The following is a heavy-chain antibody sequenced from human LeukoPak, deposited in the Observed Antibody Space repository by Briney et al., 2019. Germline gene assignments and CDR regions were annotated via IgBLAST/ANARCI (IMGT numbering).Heavy chain of an antibody. CDR3: ARVNSRDAFDI. Sequence: ASVKVSCKASGYTFTSYDINWVRQAAGQGLEWMGWMNPNSGNTGYAQKFQGRVTITRNTSISTAYMELSSLRSEDTAVYYCARVNSRDAFDIWGQGTMVTVSS. CDR2: MNPNSGNT. J-gene: IGHJ3*02. V-gene: IGHV1-8*03. CDR1: GYTFTSYD.